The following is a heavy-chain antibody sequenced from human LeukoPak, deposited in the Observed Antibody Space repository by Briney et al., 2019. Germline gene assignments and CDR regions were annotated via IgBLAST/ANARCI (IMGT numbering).Heavy chain of an antibody. Sequence: SETLSLTCVVYGGSLSSNYWSWIRQPPGKGLEWIGEINHSGSTNYNQSLKSRVTISVDTSKNQFSLKLSSVPAADTAVYYCARGSGVSIQLWFQGGRYFDYWGQGTLVTVSS. CDR2: INHSGST. CDR3: ARGSGVSIQLWFQGGRYFDY. J-gene: IGHJ4*02. CDR1: GGSLSSNY. V-gene: IGHV4-34*01. D-gene: IGHD5-18*01.